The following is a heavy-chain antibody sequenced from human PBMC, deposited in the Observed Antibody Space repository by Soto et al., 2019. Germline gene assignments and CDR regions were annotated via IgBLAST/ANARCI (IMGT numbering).Heavy chain of an antibody. CDR1: GFTFSSYG. CDR3: AIDYDFWSGTTLDS. J-gene: IGHJ4*02. CDR2: IWYDGSNK. Sequence: QVQLVESGGGVVQPGRSLRLSCAASGFTFSSYGMHWVRQAPGKGLEWVAVIWYDGSNKYYADSVKGRFTISRDNSKNPLYLQMKSLRAEDTAVYYCAIDYDFWSGTTLDSWGQGTLVTVSS. V-gene: IGHV3-33*01. D-gene: IGHD3-3*01.